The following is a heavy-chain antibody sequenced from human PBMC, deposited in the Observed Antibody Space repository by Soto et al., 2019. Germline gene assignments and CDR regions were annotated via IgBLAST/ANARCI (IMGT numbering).Heavy chain of an antibody. CDR1: GGTFSSYA. J-gene: IGHJ6*04. CDR2: IIPIFGTA. Sequence: QVQLVQSGAEVKKPGSSVKVSCKASGGTFSSYAISWVRQAPGQGLEWMGGIIPIFGTANYAQKFQSRVTITADESTSAAYMELSSLRSEDTAVYYCSRWVLPAAIEPYGMDVWGKGTTVTVSS. V-gene: IGHV1-69*01. CDR3: SRWVLPAAIEPYGMDV. D-gene: IGHD2-2*01.